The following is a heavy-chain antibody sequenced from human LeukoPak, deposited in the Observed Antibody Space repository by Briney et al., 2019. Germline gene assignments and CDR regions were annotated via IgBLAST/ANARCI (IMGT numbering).Heavy chain of an antibody. J-gene: IGHJ4*02. CDR3: AKLGDILTGYPYYFDC. CDR1: GFTFSTYA. V-gene: IGHV3-23*01. Sequence: GGSLRLSCAASGFTFSTYAITWVRQAPGKGLEWVSAISGSGGSTYYADSVKGRFTISRDNSKNTLYLQMNSLRAEDTAVYYCAKLGDILTGYPYYFDCWGQGTLVTVSS. D-gene: IGHD3-9*01. CDR2: ISGSGGST.